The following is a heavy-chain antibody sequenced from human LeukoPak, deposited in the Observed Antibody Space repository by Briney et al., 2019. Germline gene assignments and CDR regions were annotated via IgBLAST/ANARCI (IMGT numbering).Heavy chain of an antibody. V-gene: IGHV3-15*01. CDR1: GFTFSNAW. J-gene: IGHJ6*03. CDR2: IKSKTDGGTT. Sequence: PGGSLRLSCAASGFTFSNAWMSWVRQAPGKGLEWVGRIKSKTDGGTTDYAAPVKGRFTISRDDSKNTLYLQMNSLKTEDTAVYYCTTVEIVEWLFHYYYYMDVWGKGTTVTVSS. CDR3: TTVEIVEWLFHYYYYMDV. D-gene: IGHD3-3*01.